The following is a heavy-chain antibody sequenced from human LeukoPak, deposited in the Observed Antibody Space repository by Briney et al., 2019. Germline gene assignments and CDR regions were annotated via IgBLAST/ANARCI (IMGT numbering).Heavy chain of an antibody. D-gene: IGHD4-17*01. CDR2: TYSGGST. CDR3: AREGMTTVTN. V-gene: IGHV3-53*01. CDR1: GFTVSSNY. Sequence: PGGSLRLTCAASGFTVSSNYMSWVRQAPGKGLEWVSVTYSGGSTYYAGSVKGRFTISRDNSKNTLYHQMNSLRAEDTAVYYCAREGMTTVTNWGQGTLVTVSS. J-gene: IGHJ4*02.